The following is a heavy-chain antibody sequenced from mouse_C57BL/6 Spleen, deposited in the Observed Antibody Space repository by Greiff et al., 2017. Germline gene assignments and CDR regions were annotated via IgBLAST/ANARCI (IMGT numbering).Heavy chain of an antibody. V-gene: IGHV1-50*01. Sequence: VQLQQPGAELVKPGASVKLSCKASGYTFTSYWMQWVKQRPGQGLEWIGEIDPSDSYTNYNQKFKGKATLTVDTSSSTAYMQLSSLTSEDSAVYYCARSPDGYYEDYWGQGTTLTVSS. CDR3: ARSPDGYYEDY. CDR2: IDPSDSYT. J-gene: IGHJ2*01. CDR1: GYTFTSYW. D-gene: IGHD2-3*01.